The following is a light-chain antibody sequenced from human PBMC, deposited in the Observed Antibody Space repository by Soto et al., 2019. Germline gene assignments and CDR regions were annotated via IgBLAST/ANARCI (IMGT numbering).Light chain of an antibody. CDR1: QDIRND. V-gene: IGKV1-6*01. CDR2: AAF. Sequence: AIQMTQSPSSLSASVGDRVTITCRASQDIRNDLAWYQQKPGQAPHLLIFAAFNLQSGVPSRFSVGGSGTHFTLTISSLQPDDFATYYCLQYYNFSWTFGQGTKVDIK. J-gene: IGKJ1*01. CDR3: LQYYNFSWT.